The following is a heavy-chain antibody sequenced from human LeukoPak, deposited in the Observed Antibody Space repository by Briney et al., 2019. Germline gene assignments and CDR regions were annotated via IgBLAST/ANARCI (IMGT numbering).Heavy chain of an antibody. CDR2: IYHSGTT. V-gene: IGHV4-4*02. Sequence: SETLSLTCAVSGGSISSSNWWSWVRQPPGKGLEWIGEIYHSGTTNYNPSLKSRVTISVDKSKNQFSLKLSSVTAADTAVYYCARVFGAAAVASFDHWGQGTLVTVSS. D-gene: IGHD6-13*01. CDR3: ARVFGAAAVASFDH. J-gene: IGHJ4*02. CDR1: GGSISSSNW.